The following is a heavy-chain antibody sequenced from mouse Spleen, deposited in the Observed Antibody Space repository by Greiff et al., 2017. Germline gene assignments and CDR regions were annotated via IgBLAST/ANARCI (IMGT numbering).Heavy chain of an antibody. CDR3: ARQGDYGQAWFAY. Sequence: EVKVVESGGGLVQPGGSLKLSCATSGFTFSDYYMYWVRQTPEKRLEWVAYISNGGGSTYYPDTVKGRFTISRDNAKDTLYLQMSRLKSEDTAMYYCARQGDYGQAWFAYWGQGTLVTVSA. CDR1: GFTFSDYY. CDR2: ISNGGGST. D-gene: IGHD1-1*02. V-gene: IGHV5-12*02. J-gene: IGHJ3*01.